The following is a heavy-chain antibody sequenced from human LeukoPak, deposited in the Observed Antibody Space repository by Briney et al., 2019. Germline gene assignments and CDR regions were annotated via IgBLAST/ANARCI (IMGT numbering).Heavy chain of an antibody. CDR2: IIPIFGTA. V-gene: IGHV1-69*05. CDR1: GGTFSSYA. D-gene: IGHD3-10*01. Sequence: SVKVSRKASGGTFSSYAISWVRQAPGQGLEWMGRIIPIFGTANYAQKFQGRVTITTDESTSTAYMELSSLRSEDTAVYYCARDRGYYYYYMDVWGKGTTVTVSS. J-gene: IGHJ6*03. CDR3: ARDRGYYYYYMDV.